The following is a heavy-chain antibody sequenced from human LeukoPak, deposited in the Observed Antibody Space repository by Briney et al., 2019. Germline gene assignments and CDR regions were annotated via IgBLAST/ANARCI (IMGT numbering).Heavy chain of an antibody. D-gene: IGHD3-3*01. Sequence: GGSLRLSCAASGFTFGSYAMHWVRQAPGKGLEWVAVISYDGSNKYYADSVKGRFTISRDNSKNTLYLQMNSLRAEDTAVYYCARDPPHDFWSGYYKGYFDYWGQGTLVTVSS. CDR2: ISYDGSNK. CDR1: GFTFGSYA. J-gene: IGHJ4*02. CDR3: ARDPPHDFWSGYYKGYFDY. V-gene: IGHV3-30*01.